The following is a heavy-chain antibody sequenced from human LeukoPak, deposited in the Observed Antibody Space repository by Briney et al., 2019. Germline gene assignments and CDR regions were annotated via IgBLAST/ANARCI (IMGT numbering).Heavy chain of an antibody. D-gene: IGHD4-17*01. J-gene: IGHJ4*02. CDR3: ARDWWYGDYSTGNN. Sequence: GASVKVSCKASGYTFTTYGISWVRQAPGQGLEWMGWISGYNGNTKYAQNFQGRVTVSTDTSTTTAYMELRSLRSDDTAVYYCARDWWYGDYSTGNNWGQGTLVTVSS. CDR1: GYTFTTYG. V-gene: IGHV1-18*01. CDR2: ISGYNGNT.